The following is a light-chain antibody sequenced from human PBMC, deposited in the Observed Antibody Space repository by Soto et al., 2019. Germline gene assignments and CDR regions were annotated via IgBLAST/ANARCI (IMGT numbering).Light chain of an antibody. Sequence: QSVLTQPPSASGSPGQSVTISCTGTSSDVGGYNYVSWYQQHPGKAPKLMIYEVSKRPSGVPDRFSGSKSGNTASLTVSGLQAEDEADYYCSSYEGSNNVFGNGTKVTVX. CDR3: SSYEGSNNV. CDR2: EVS. CDR1: SSDVGGYNY. J-gene: IGLJ1*01. V-gene: IGLV2-8*01.